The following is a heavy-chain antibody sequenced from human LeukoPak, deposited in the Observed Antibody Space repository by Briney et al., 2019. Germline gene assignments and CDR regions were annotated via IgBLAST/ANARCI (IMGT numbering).Heavy chain of an antibody. D-gene: IGHD3-3*01. V-gene: IGHV4-34*01. CDR3: ARAVDDYDFWSGYYTLNWFDP. CDR2: INHSGST. CDR1: GGSFSGYY. Sequence: PSETLSLTCAVYGGSFSGYYWSWIRQPPGKGLEWIGEINHSGSTNYNPSLKSRVTISVDTSKNQFSLKLGSVTAADTAVYYCARAVDDYDFWSGYYTLNWFDPWGQGTLVTVSS. J-gene: IGHJ5*02.